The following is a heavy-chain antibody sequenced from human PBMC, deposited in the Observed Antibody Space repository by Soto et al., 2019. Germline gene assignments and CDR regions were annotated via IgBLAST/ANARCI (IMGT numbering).Heavy chain of an antibody. V-gene: IGHV1-18*04. CDR3: ARDFYDILTGYGFDY. CDR1: GYTFTSYG. Sequence: ASVKVSCKASGYTFTSYGISWVRQAPGQGLEWMGWISAYNGNTNYAQKLQGRVTMTTDTSTSTAYMELRSLRSDDTAVYYCARDFYDILTGYGFDYWGQGTLGTVSS. D-gene: IGHD3-9*01. CDR2: ISAYNGNT. J-gene: IGHJ4*02.